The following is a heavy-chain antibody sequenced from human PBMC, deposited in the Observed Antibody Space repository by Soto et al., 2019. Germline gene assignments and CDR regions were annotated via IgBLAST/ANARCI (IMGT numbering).Heavy chain of an antibody. V-gene: IGHV1-18*04. CDR3: GRESSGSGWSFDF. J-gene: IGHJ4*02. Sequence: QVQLVQSGAELKKPGASMKVSCKASGYTFTSFGITWVRQAPGQGLEWMGWINTYTQNTKYAHNFQGRVTMTTDTSTTTSYMELKSLRSDDTAVYYCGRESSGSGWSFDFWGQGSLVTVSS. CDR1: GYTFTSFG. CDR2: INTYTQNT. D-gene: IGHD6-19*01.